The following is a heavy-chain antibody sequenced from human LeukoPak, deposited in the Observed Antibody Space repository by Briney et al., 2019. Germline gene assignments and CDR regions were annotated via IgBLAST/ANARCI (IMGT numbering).Heavy chain of an antibody. V-gene: IGHV1-24*01. CDR2: FDPEDGET. CDR1: GYTLTELS. J-gene: IGHJ4*01. D-gene: IGHD6-13*01. CDR3: AKLPGVQQVDSTFDY. Sequence: ASVKVSCKVSGYTLTELSMHWVRQAPGKGPEWMGGFDPEDGETIYAQKFQGRVTMTRDMSTSTVYMELSSLRSEDTAVYYCAKLPGVQQVDSTFDYWGQGTLVTVSS.